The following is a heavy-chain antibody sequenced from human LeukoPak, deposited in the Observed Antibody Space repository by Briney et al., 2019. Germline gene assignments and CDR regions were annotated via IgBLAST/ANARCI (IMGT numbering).Heavy chain of an antibody. J-gene: IGHJ6*03. CDR3: AREGTITPFDYAFYYYMDV. Sequence: SVKVSCKASGGTFSSYAISWVRQAPGQGLECMGGIIPIFGTANYAQKFQGRVTITTDESTSTAYMELSSLRSEDTAAYYCAREGTITPFDYAFYYYMDVWGKGTTDTVSS. D-gene: IGHD4-17*01. CDR2: IIPIFGTA. CDR1: GGTFSSYA. V-gene: IGHV1-69*05.